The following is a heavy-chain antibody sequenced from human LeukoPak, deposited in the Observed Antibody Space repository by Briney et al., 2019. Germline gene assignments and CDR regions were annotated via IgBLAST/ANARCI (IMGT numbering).Heavy chain of an antibody. CDR1: GGSFSGYY. J-gene: IGHJ4*02. CDR3: ARIWFGELSIEYYFDY. Sequence: SETLSLTCAVYGGSFSGYYWSWIRQPPGKGLEWIGEINHSGSTNYNPSLKSRVTISVDTSKNQFSLKLSSVTAADTAVYYCARIWFGELSIEYYFDYWGQGTLVTVSS. CDR2: INHSGST. V-gene: IGHV4-34*01. D-gene: IGHD3-10*01.